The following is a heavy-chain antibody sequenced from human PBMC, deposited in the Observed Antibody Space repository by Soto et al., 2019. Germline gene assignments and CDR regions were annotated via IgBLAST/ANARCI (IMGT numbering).Heavy chain of an antibody. CDR3: ARDLGYCSGGSCYPDAFDI. CDR1: GYTFTSYY. J-gene: IGHJ3*02. D-gene: IGHD2-15*01. CDR2: IKPSGGST. V-gene: IGHV1-46*01. Sequence: ASVKVSCKASGYTFTSYYMHWVRQAPGQGLEWMGIIKPSGGSTSYAQKFQGRVTMTRDTSTSTVYMELSSLRSEDTAVYYCARDLGYCSGGSCYPDAFDIWGQGTMVTVSS.